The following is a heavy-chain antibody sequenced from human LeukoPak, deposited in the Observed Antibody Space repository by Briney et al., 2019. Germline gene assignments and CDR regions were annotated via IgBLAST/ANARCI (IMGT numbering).Heavy chain of an antibody. V-gene: IGHV3-21*01. J-gene: IGHJ3*02. Sequence: AGRSLRLSCTVSGFTFSDYSMNWVRQAPGKGLEWVSSISRGSRHLYYAGSVKGRFTISRDNAKNSLYLQMNSLRAEDTAVYYCAREGVQELHDAFDIWGQGTMVTVSS. CDR2: ISRGSRHL. D-gene: IGHD1-26*01. CDR3: AREGVQELHDAFDI. CDR1: GFTFSDYS.